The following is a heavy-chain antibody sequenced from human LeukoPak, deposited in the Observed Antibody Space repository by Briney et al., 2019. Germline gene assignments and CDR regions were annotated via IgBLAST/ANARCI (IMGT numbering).Heavy chain of an antibody. Sequence: GGSLRLSCSASGFTFSSYTIHWVRQAPGKGLEFVSAITNNGGNTYYADSVKGRFTISRDNSKNTVYLQMSSLRAEGTAVYYCVIVRGYFDSSGSDYWGQGTLVTVSS. D-gene: IGHD3-9*01. CDR3: VIVRGYFDSSGSDY. V-gene: IGHV3-64D*06. CDR2: ITNNGGNT. CDR1: GFTFSSYT. J-gene: IGHJ4*02.